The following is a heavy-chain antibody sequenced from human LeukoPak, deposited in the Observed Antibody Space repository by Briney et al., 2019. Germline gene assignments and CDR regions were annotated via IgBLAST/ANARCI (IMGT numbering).Heavy chain of an antibody. D-gene: IGHD6-13*01. CDR2: IYHTGST. Sequence: SEALSLTCSVSGASIRDYFWSWIRQPPGKGLEWIGDIYHTGSTNYNPSLKSRATISVDTSKNQFSLRLNSVTAADTAVHYCVAHYSSAWYSFEYWGQGALVTDSS. CDR3: VAHYSSAWYSFEY. V-gene: IGHV4-59*01. CDR1: GASIRDYF. J-gene: IGHJ4*02.